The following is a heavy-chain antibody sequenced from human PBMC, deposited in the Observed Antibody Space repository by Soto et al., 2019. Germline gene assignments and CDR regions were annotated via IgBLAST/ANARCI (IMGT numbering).Heavy chain of an antibody. J-gene: IGHJ3*02. CDR1: GNSIRSYY. D-gene: IGHD2-15*01. Sequence: PSETLSLTCSVSGNSIRSYYWSWIRQPPGKGLEWIGDVYYSGSINYNPSLKSRITISVDTSKNQFSLKPSSVTAADTAVFYCARIGISNAFDIWGQGTMVTVSS. V-gene: IGHV4-59*01. CDR2: VYYSGSI. CDR3: ARIGISNAFDI.